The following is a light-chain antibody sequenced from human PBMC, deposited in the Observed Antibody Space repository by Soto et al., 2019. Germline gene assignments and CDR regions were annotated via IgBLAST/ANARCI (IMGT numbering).Light chain of an antibody. CDR1: QSVGSY. CDR3: QQRSNWPSLT. V-gene: IGKV3-11*01. Sequence: EIVLTQSPATPSLSPGERATLSCRASQSVGSYLAWYQHKPGQAPRLLISDASNRATGIPARFSGSGSETDFTLTISSLEPEDSAVYYCQQRSNWPSLTFGGGTKVDIK. J-gene: IGKJ4*01. CDR2: DAS.